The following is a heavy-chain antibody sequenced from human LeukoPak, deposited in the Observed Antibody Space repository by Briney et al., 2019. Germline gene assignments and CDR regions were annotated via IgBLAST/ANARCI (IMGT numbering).Heavy chain of an antibody. V-gene: IGHV3-66*02. CDR1: GLTVSSSH. J-gene: IGHJ4*02. CDR3: VNLPGGGQ. Sequence: PGGSLRLSCAASGLTVSSSHMTWIRQAPRKGLEWVSIIKSGSNTDYADSVKGRLAISRDNSKNTVYLQMNSLKIEDTAVYYCVNLPGGGQWGQGTLVTVSS. CDR2: IKSGSNT. D-gene: IGHD7-27*01.